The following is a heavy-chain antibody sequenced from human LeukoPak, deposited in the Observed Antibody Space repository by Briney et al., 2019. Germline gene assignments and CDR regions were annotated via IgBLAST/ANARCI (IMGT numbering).Heavy chain of an antibody. J-gene: IGHJ3*02. V-gene: IGHV4-59*01. CDR2: IYYSGST. CDR1: GGSFSPYH. CDR3: GRTNAFDI. Sequence: SETLSLTCTVSGGSFSPYHWSWIRQPPGKGLEWIGYIYYSGSTNYNPPLKSRVTISLDTSKNQFSLKLSSVTAADTAVYYCGRTNAFDIWGQGTMVTVSS.